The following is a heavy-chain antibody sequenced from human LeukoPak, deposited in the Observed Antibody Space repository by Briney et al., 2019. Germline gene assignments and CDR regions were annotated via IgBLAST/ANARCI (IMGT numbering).Heavy chain of an antibody. CDR2: INTNTGTP. D-gene: IGHD6-13*01. Sequence: ASVKVSCKASGYTFTNYPMTWVRQAPGQGLQWMGWINTNTGTPTYAQGFTGRFVFSLDTSVSTAYLQINSLKAEDTAIFYCASGIAAAGLDFLDSWGQGTLVTVSS. CDR1: GYTFTNYP. J-gene: IGHJ4*02. CDR3: ASGIAAAGLDFLDS. V-gene: IGHV7-4-1*02.